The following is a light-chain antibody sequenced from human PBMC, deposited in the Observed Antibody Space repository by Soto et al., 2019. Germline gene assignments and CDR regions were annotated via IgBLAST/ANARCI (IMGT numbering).Light chain of an antibody. CDR3: QQYSSWPYT. V-gene: IGKV1-5*03. CDR2: KAS. Sequence: DIQMTQSPSTLSASVGDRVTITCRASVTISSWLAWYQQKPGQAPKLLIYKASSLESGVPSRFSGSGSGTEFTLTISSLQPDEFATYYCQQYSSWPYTFGQGAKLEIK. J-gene: IGKJ2*01. CDR1: VTISSW.